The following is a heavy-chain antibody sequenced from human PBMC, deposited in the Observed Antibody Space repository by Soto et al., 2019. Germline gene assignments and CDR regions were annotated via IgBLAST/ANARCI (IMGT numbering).Heavy chain of an antibody. V-gene: IGHV3-11*01. CDR2: ISSSGSTI. CDR1: GFTFSDYY. CDR3: AVGGCSSTSCSYYYYYGMDV. D-gene: IGHD2-2*01. Sequence: LGGSLRLSCAASGFTFSDYYMSWIRQAPGKGLEWVSYISSSGSTIYYADSVKGRFTISRDNAKNSLYLQMNSLRDEDTAVYYCAVGGCSSTSCSYYYYYGMDVWGQGTTVTVSS. J-gene: IGHJ6*02.